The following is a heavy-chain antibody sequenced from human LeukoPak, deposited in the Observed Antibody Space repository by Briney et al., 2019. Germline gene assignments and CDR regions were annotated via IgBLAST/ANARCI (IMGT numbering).Heavy chain of an antibody. CDR1: GLTFDDYG. J-gene: IGHJ3*02. V-gene: IGHV3-20*04. CDR3: ARCSRSSADCYSAFDI. Sequence: TGGSLRLSCEASGLTFDDYGMSWVRQSTGKGLEWVSAITNWNGGSTGYADSVRGRFTISRDNAKNSLYLQMNSLRAEDTALYYCARCSRSSADCYSAFDIWGQGTMVTVSS. CDR2: ITNWNGGST. D-gene: IGHD2-2*02.